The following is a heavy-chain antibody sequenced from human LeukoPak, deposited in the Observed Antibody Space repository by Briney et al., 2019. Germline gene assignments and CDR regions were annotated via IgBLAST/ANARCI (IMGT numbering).Heavy chain of an antibody. CDR2: TYYRSKWYN. D-gene: IGHD6-19*01. Sequence: QTLSLTCAISGDSVSSNSAAWNWIRQSPSSGLEWLGRTYYRSKWYNDYAVSVKSRITINPDTSKNQFSLQLNSVTPEDTAVYYCARSEGDSSGWYEDYWGQGTLVTVSS. CDR1: GDSVSSNSAA. CDR3: ARSEGDSSGWYEDY. V-gene: IGHV6-1*01. J-gene: IGHJ4*02.